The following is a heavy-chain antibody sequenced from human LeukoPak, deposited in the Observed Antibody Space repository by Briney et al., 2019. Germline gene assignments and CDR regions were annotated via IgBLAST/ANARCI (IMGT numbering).Heavy chain of an antibody. Sequence: GRFTISRDNAKNSLYLQMNSLRAEDTAVYYCARGSYDSSDFEYFQHWGQGTLVTVSS. V-gene: IGHV3-7*04. D-gene: IGHD3-22*01. J-gene: IGHJ1*01. CDR3: ARGSYDSSDFEYFQH.